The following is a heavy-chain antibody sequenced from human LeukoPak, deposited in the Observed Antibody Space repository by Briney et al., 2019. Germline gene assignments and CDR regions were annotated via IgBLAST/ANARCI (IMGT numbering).Heavy chain of an antibody. D-gene: IGHD1-26*01. J-gene: IGHJ4*02. CDR3: ARNGLGWELPHY. CDR1: GGSISSSSYY. Sequence: SETLSLTCTVSGGSISSSSYYWTWIRQPPGKGLEWLGYIYYTGSTNYNPSLKSRLTMSVDTSKNQFSLNLSSVTAADTAVYYCARNGLGWELPHYWGQGTLVTVSS. V-gene: IGHV4-61*05. CDR2: IYYTGST.